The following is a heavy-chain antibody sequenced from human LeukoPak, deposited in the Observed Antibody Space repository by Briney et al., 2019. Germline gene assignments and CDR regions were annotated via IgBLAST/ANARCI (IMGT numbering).Heavy chain of an antibody. J-gene: IGHJ4*02. CDR3: ARVGRYYDFWSGYYSNYFFDY. V-gene: IGHV3-7*01. CDR1: GFTFSSYW. D-gene: IGHD3-3*01. CDR2: IKQDGSEK. Sequence: PGGSLRLSCAASGFTFSSYWMSWVRQAPGKGLEWVANIKQDGSEKYYVDSVKGRFTISRDNAKNSLYLQMNSLRADDTAVYYCARVGRYYDFWSGYYSNYFFDYWGQGTLVTVSS.